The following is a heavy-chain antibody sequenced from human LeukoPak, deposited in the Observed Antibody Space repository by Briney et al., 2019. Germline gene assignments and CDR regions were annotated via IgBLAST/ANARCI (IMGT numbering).Heavy chain of an antibody. CDR1: GSTFDDYG. Sequence: RPGGSLRLSCRDSGSTFDDYGMTWVRQAPGKGLEWVSGINWDGGAYNYGASVKSRFIISRDNANNSLHLQMNSLRAEDTAVYFCARSYTSSGYYGVAYWGQGTLVTVSS. D-gene: IGHD3-22*01. CDR2: INWDGGAY. CDR3: ARSYTSSGYYGVAY. V-gene: IGHV3-20*04. J-gene: IGHJ4*02.